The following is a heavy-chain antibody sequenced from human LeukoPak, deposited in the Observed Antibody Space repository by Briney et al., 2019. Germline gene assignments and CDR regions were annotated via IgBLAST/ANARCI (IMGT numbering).Heavy chain of an antibody. J-gene: IGHJ4*02. D-gene: IGHD2-2*01. V-gene: IGHV1-2*02. CDR1: VYTFTGYY. CDR2: INPNSGGT. CDR3: ARDLVVPAATLDY. Sequence: GASVKVSCKASVYTFTGYYMHWVRQAPGQGLEWMGWINPNSGGTNYAQKFQGRVTMTRDTSISTAYMELSRLRSDDTAVYYCARDLVVPAATLDYWGQGTLVTVSS.